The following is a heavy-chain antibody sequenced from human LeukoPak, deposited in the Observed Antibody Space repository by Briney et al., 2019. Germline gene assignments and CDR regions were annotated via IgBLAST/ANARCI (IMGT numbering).Heavy chain of an antibody. CDR3: ARERYSSGWYAIDY. Sequence: GGSLRLSCAASGFTFSSYTMSWVRQAPGKGLEWVSVIYSGGSTYYADSVKGRFTISRDNSKNTLYLQMNSLRAEDTAVYYCARERYSSGWYAIDYWGQGTLVTVSS. J-gene: IGHJ4*02. CDR2: IYSGGST. D-gene: IGHD6-19*01. CDR1: GFTFSSYT. V-gene: IGHV3-53*01.